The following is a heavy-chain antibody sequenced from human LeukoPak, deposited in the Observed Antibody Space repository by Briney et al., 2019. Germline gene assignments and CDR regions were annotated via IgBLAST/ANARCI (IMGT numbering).Heavy chain of an antibody. CDR3: ARENDYGNNWFDP. CDR1: GYSFSSYY. Sequence: ASVKVSCKASGYSFSSYYMHWVRLAPGQGLEWMGIINPSGDSTTYAQKFQGRVTMTRDTSTRTVYMELSSLRSDDTAVYYCARENDYGNNWFDPWGQGTLVTVSS. V-gene: IGHV1-46*01. J-gene: IGHJ5*02. CDR2: INPSGDST. D-gene: IGHD4-17*01.